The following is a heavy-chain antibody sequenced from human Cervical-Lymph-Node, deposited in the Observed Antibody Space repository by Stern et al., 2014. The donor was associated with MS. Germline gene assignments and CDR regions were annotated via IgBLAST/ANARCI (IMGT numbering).Heavy chain of an antibody. CDR1: GYSFSSHW. J-gene: IGHJ3*02. CDR2: IYPGDSDT. V-gene: IGHV5-51*01. D-gene: IGHD3-22*01. CDR3: ARQGNYHDSHAFDI. Sequence: MQLVQSGAEVKKSGESLKISCKGAGYSFSSHWIAWVRQKPGKGLEWMGIIYPGDSDTSHSPSFQGHVSISVDKSSSTAYLQWSSLTDSDTAIYYCARQGNYHDSHAFDIWGQGTMVIVSS.